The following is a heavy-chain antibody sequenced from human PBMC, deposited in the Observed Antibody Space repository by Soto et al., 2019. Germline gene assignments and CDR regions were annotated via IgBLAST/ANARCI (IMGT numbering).Heavy chain of an antibody. CDR3: ARKGGKMTTKRNYYYYYYMDV. J-gene: IGHJ6*03. CDR2: IYSGGST. D-gene: IGHD1-1*01. V-gene: IGHV3-66*01. CDR1: GFTVSSNY. Sequence: GGSLKLSCAASGFTVSSNYMSWVRQAPGKGLEWVSVIYSGGSTYYADSVKGRFTISRDNSKNTLYLQMNSLRAEDTAVYYCARKGGKMTTKRNYYYYYYMDVWGKGTTVTVSS.